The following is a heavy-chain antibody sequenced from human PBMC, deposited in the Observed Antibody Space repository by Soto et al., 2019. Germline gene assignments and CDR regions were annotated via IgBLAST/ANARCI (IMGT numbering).Heavy chain of an antibody. D-gene: IGHD2-15*01. J-gene: IGHJ4*02. V-gene: IGHV4-34*01. CDR1: DGSFSGYY. Sequence: QVQLKQWGAGLLKPSETLSLTCAVYDGSFSGYYWSWIRQPPGKGLEWIGEIHHSGSTNYNPSLKSRVTISVDTSKNQFSLNLSSVTAADTAVYYCARGRPSCSGGSCVVGYFDYWGQGTLVTVSS. CDR3: ARGRPSCSGGSCVVGYFDY. CDR2: IHHSGST.